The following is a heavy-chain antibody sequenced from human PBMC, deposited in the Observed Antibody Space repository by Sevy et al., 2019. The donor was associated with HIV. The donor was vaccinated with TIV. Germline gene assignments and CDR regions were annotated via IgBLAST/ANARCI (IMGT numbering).Heavy chain of an antibody. CDR1: GGSISSGSYY. J-gene: IGHJ6*03. V-gene: IGHV4-61*02. CDR2: IYTSGST. Sequence: SETLSLTCTVSGGSISSGSYYWSWIRQPAGKGLEWIGRIYTSGSTNYNPSLKSRVTISVETSKNQFSLKLGSVTAADTAVYYCARDTTAGNYYYMDVWGKGTTVTVSS. D-gene: IGHD1-26*01. CDR3: ARDTTAGNYYYMDV.